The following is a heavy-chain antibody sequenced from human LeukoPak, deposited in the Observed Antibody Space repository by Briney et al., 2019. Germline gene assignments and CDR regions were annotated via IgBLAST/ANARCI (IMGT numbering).Heavy chain of an antibody. D-gene: IGHD3-10*01. V-gene: IGHV1-69*13. CDR2: IIPIFGTA. J-gene: IGHJ4*02. CDR1: GGTFSSYA. CDR3: AIILAENYYGSGSYYNGFDY. Sequence: SVKVSCKASGGTFSSYAISWVRQAPGQGLEWMGGIIPIFGTANYAQKFQGRVTITADESTSTAYMELGSLRSEDTAVYYCAIILAENYYGSGSYYNGFDYWGQGTLVTVSS.